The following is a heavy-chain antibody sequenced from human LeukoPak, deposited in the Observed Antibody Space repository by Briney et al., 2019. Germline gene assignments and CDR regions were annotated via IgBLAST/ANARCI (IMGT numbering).Heavy chain of an antibody. V-gene: IGHV4-59*01. CDR3: ARALFRYDSSSRSLHWYFDL. D-gene: IGHD3-22*01. J-gene: IGHJ2*01. Sequence: TETLSLTCTASGGSISSYCWSWIRQPPGKGLEWIWYIYRSESTNYNPSLKSRVTISEDTSKNQFSLKLTSVTAADTAVYFCARALFRYDSSSRSLHWYFDLWGRGTLVTVSS. CDR2: IYRSEST. CDR1: GGSISSYC.